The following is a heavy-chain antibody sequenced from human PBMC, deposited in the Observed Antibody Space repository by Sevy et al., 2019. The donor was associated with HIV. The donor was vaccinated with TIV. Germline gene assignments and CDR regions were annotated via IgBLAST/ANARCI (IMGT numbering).Heavy chain of an antibody. Sequence: GGSLRLSCAASGFTFSSYAMSWVRQAPGKGLEWVSAISGSGGSTYYADSVKGRFTISRDNSKNTLYLQMNSLRAEDTDVYYCAKASHYYDSSGYFTPGYYYYGMDVWGQGTTVTVSS. CDR3: AKASHYYDSSGYFTPGYYYYGMDV. D-gene: IGHD3-22*01. CDR2: ISGSGGST. CDR1: GFTFSSYA. J-gene: IGHJ6*02. V-gene: IGHV3-23*01.